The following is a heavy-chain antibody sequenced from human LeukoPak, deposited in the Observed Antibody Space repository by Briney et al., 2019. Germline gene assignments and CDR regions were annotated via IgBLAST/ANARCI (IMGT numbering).Heavy chain of an antibody. J-gene: IGHJ4*02. V-gene: IGHV3-33*06. CDR2: IWYDGRNK. CDR3: AKGFSVGSCDF. Sequence: PGGSLRLSCAASGITFSSYGMHWVRQAPGKGLEWVAVIWYDGRNKDYADSVKGRFTISRDNSKNTLYLQMNSLRAEDTAVYYCAKGFSVGSCDFWGQGTLVTVSS. CDR1: GITFSSYG. D-gene: IGHD1-26*01.